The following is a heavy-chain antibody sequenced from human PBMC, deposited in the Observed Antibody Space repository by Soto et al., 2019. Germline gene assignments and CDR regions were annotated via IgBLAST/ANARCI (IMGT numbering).Heavy chain of an antibody. CDR2: IWYDGSNK. D-gene: IGHD6-19*01. CDR1: GFTFSSYG. CDR3: ARRIAVADPPDY. Sequence: GGSLRLSCAASGFTFSSYGMHWVRQAPGKGLEWVAVIWYDGSNKYYADSVKGRFTISRDNSKNTLYLQMNSLRAEDTAVYYCARRIAVADPPDYWGQGTLVTVSS. V-gene: IGHV3-33*01. J-gene: IGHJ4*02.